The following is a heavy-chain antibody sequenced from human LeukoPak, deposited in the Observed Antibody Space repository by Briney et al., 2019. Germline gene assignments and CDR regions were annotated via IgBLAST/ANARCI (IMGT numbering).Heavy chain of an antibody. CDR3: ATTSGH. J-gene: IGHJ4*02. CDR2: INQSRIT. Sequence: SETLSLTCAVYGAPFSGYWWYWIRQPPGKGREWSGEINQSRITNYNPSLKSRVSISVDTSKNQFSLKVSSVTAADTAVYYCATTSGHWGQGTLVTVSS. CDR1: GAPFSGYW. V-gene: IGHV4-34*01.